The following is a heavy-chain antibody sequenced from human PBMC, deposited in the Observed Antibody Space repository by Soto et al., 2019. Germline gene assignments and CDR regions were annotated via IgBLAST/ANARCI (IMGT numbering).Heavy chain of an antibody. CDR1: GFTFSSYG. V-gene: IGHV3-30*03. CDR3: ARGPPSDCGDYTYFQH. D-gene: IGHD4-17*01. Sequence: GGSLRLSCAASGFTFSSYGIHRVRQAPGKGLEWVALISYDGSNKYYADSVKGRFIISRGNSKNTLYLQMNSLRAEDTAMYYCARGPPSDCGDYTYFQHWGQGTLVTVSS. CDR2: ISYDGSNK. J-gene: IGHJ1*01.